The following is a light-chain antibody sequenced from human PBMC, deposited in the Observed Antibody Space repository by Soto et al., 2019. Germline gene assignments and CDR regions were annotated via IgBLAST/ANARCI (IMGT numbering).Light chain of an antibody. CDR3: GIYNSNPGG. Sequence: DIQITQPPSTLSASVGDRVTITCRASQSVNGWLAWYQQKPGKAPKLLIYAASNLESGVPSRFSGSGSGPEFTLPISTLQLDVFETYYSGIYNSNPGGFGRGTKV. CDR1: QSVNGW. V-gene: IGKV1-5*01. CDR2: AAS. J-gene: IGKJ1*01.